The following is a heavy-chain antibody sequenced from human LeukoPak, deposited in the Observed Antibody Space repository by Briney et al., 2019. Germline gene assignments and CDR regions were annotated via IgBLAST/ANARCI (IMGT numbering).Heavy chain of an antibody. CDR3: AKDLDCSGGTCHKAFDC. CDR2: IRYDGSDK. D-gene: IGHD2-15*01. CDR1: GFTLSTYG. J-gene: IGHJ4*02. Sequence: PGGSLRLSCVASGFTLSTYGMHWVRQAPGKGLEWVAFIRYDGSDKFYGDSVKGRFTTSRDNSKNTLYPQMSRLRVEDTAVYYCAKDLDCSGGTCHKAFDCWGQGTLVTVSS. V-gene: IGHV3-30*02.